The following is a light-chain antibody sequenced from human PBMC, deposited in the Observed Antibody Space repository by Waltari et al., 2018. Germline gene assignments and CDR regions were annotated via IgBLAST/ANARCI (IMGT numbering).Light chain of an antibody. V-gene: IGLV3-19*01. CDR1: GLRRYY. CDR2: GPN. J-gene: IGLJ3*02. Sequence: SSELTQAPTMSVALVQSVSLTCQGNGLRRYYASWYQQRPGQAPILILYGPNNRPSGVPDRFSGTTSGNTASLTITGAQAEDEADYYCLSRDTTSTRVFGGGTRLTV. CDR3: LSRDTTSTRV.